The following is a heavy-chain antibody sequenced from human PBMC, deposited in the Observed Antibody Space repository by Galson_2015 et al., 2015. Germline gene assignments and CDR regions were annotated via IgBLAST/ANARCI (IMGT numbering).Heavy chain of an antibody. J-gene: IGHJ4*02. CDR1: GFIFSNYA. Sequence: SLRLSCAASGFIFSNYAMSWVRQAPGKGLEWVSGNSGSGGYTYYAASVKGRFTISRDSSKNTLYLQMNSLRAEDTAVYYCAKNEADILTACEYWGQRTLLTVSS. V-gene: IGHV3-23*01. D-gene: IGHD3-9*01. CDR2: NSGSGGYT. CDR3: AKNEADILTACEY.